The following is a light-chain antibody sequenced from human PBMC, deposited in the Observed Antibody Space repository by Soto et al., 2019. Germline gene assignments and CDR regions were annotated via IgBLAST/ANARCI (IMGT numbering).Light chain of an antibody. V-gene: IGKV4-1*01. CDR1: QSVLYSSNNKTY. Sequence: DIVMIQSPDSLAVSLGERATFNCKSSQSVLYSSNNKTYLAWYQQKPGQPPKLLIYWASTRESGVPDRFSGSGSGTDFTLTISSLQAEDVAVYYCQQYYSPPPTFGGGTKVDIK. J-gene: IGKJ4*01. CDR3: QQYYSPPPT. CDR2: WAS.